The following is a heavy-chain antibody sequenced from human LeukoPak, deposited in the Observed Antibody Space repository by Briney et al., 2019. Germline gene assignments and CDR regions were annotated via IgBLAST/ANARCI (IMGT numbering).Heavy chain of an antibody. CDR2: IYSGGRT. CDR1: GFTISSNY. CDR3: ARSQDSSGYYYHYYYMDV. D-gene: IGHD3-22*01. Sequence: GGSLRLSCAASGFTISSNYMSWVRQAPGKGLEWVSIIYSGGRTYYADSVKGRFTISRDNSKNTLYLQMNSLRAEDTAVYYCARSQDSSGYYYHYYYMDVWGTGTTVTVSS. V-gene: IGHV3-53*01. J-gene: IGHJ6*03.